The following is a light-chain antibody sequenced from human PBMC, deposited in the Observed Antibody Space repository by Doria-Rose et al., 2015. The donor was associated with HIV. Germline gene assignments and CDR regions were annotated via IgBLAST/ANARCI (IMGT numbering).Light chain of an antibody. CDR3: QQYYDTPS. CDR2: WAS. J-gene: IGKJ3*01. Sequence: DIRMTQSPESLGMSLGERATLNCKSNQSLLYTSKNYLAWYQQKPGQPPKLLIYWASTRQSGVPARSSGSGSGTDFTLTISSLEAEDVAVYYCQQYYDTPSFGPGTTVDTK. V-gene: IGKV4-1*01. CDR1: QSLLYTSKNY.